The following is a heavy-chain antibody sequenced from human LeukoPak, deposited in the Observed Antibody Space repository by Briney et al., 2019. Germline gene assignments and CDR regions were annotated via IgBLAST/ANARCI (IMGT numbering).Heavy chain of an antibody. V-gene: IGHV3-23*01. Sequence: QPGGSLRLSCAASGFTFSSYGMSWVRQAPGKGLEWVSGIGGSGATTYYADPVKGRFTISRDNSKNTLYLQMNSLRVEDTAVYFCAKSPGTTGWFDPWGQGTLVTVSS. CDR3: AKSPGTTGWFDP. J-gene: IGHJ5*02. CDR1: GFTFSSYG. CDR2: IGGSGATT. D-gene: IGHD1-1*01.